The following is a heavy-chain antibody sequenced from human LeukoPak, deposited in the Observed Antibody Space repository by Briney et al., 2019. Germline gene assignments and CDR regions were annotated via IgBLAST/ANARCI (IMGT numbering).Heavy chain of an antibody. J-gene: IGHJ4*02. Sequence: GGSLRLSCAASGFTLSVYAMSWVRQGPGKGLEWVSGISGSSSHTKDADFVRGRFTIYRDNSRNTLFLQLNSLTAEDTAVYYCAKEHDYTNAAPEWGFDSWGQGSLVIVS. V-gene: IGHV3-23*01. D-gene: IGHD2-2*02. CDR2: ISGSSSHT. CDR3: AKEHDYTNAAPEWGFDS. CDR1: GFTLSVYA.